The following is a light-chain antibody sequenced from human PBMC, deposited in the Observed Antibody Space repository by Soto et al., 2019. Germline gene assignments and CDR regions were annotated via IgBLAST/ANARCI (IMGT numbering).Light chain of an antibody. Sequence: QSVLTQPPSASRSPGQSVTISCTGTSSDVGGYNYVSWYQQHPGKAPKVIIYDVSKRPSGVPDRFSGSKSGNTASLTVSGLQTEDDADYYCASHAGSSAVFGGGTKLTVL. CDR1: SSDVGGYNY. J-gene: IGLJ2*01. V-gene: IGLV2-8*02. CDR3: ASHAGSSAV. CDR2: DVS.